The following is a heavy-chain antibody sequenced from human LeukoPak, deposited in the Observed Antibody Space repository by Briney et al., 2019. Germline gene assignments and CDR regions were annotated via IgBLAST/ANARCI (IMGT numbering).Heavy chain of an antibody. CDR2: IIPIFGTA. V-gene: IGHV1-69*13. CDR1: GGTFSSYA. CDR3: AREEKVVVVPAAPSHNWFDP. D-gene: IGHD2-2*01. Sequence: SVKVSCTASGGTFSSYAISWVRQAPGQGLEWMGGIIPIFGTANYAQKFQGRVTITADESTSTAYMELSSLRSEDTAVYYCAREEKVVVVPAAPSHNWFDPWGQGTLVTVSS. J-gene: IGHJ5*02.